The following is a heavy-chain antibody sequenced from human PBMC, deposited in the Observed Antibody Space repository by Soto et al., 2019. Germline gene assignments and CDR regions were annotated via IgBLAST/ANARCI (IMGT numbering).Heavy chain of an antibody. D-gene: IGHD3-16*02. CDR2: ISAYNGNT. V-gene: IGHV1-18*01. CDR3: ARSLGDYIWGSYRSWYYFDY. Sequence: ASVKVSCKASGYTFTSYVISWVRQAPGQGLEWMGWISAYNGNTNYAQKLQGRVTMTTDTSTSTAYMELRSLRSDDTAVYYCARSLGDYIWGSYRSWYYFDYWGQGTLVTVSS. CDR1: GYTFTSYV. J-gene: IGHJ4*02.